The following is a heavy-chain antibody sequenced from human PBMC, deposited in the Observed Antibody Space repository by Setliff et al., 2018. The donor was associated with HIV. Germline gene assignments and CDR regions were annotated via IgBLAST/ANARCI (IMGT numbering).Heavy chain of an antibody. J-gene: IGHJ3*02. V-gene: IGHV1-3*01. CDR3: ARGGALLGYYYGSGSYPPDAFDI. CDR2: INAGNGNT. D-gene: IGHD3-10*01. CDR1: GYTFTSYA. Sequence: ASVKVSCKASGYTFTSYAMHWVRQAPGQRLEWMGWINAGNGNTKYSQKFQGRVTITRDTSASTAYMELSSLRSEDTAVYYCARGGALLGYYYGSGSYPPDAFDIWGQGTMVTVS.